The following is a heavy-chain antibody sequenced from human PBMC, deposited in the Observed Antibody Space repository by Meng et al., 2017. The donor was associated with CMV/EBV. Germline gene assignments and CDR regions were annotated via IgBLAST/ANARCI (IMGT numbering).Heavy chain of an antibody. CDR3: ASIAARPGVGSNY. J-gene: IGHJ4*02. Sequence: SVKVSCKASGGTFSSYAISWVRQAPGQGLEWMGGIIPIFGTANYAQKFQGRVTITTDESTSTAYMELGSLRSEDTAVYYCASIAARPGVGSNYWGQGTLVTVSS. CDR1: GGTFSSYA. D-gene: IGHD6-6*01. CDR2: IIPIFGTA. V-gene: IGHV1-69*05.